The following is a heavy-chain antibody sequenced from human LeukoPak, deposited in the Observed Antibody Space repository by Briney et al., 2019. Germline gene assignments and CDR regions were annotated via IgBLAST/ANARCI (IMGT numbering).Heavy chain of an antibody. CDR3: AKLPDAVTTGGY. V-gene: IGHV3-30*18. CDR2: ISYDGSNK. D-gene: IGHD4-17*01. Sequence: GGSLRLSCAASGFTFSSYGMHWVRQAPGKGLEWVAVISYDGSNKYYADSVKGRFTISRDNSKNTLYLQMNSLRAEDTAVYYCAKLPDAVTTGGYWGQGTLVTVPS. J-gene: IGHJ4*02. CDR1: GFTFSSYG.